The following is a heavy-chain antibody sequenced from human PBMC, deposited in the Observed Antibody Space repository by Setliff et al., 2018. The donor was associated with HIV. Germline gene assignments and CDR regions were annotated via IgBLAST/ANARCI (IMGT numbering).Heavy chain of an antibody. CDR2: IDNSGGGT. CDR3: AKDPTGYSYGALDY. J-gene: IGHJ4*02. V-gene: IGHV3-23*01. CDR1: GFSFSTYA. D-gene: IGHD5-18*01. Sequence: GGSLRLSCAASGFSFSTYAMTWVRQAPGKGLQWVSTIDNSGGGTYYADSVKGRFTISRDNSNNTLSLHMRGLRVEDTAVYYCAKDPTGYSYGALDYWGQGALVTVTS.